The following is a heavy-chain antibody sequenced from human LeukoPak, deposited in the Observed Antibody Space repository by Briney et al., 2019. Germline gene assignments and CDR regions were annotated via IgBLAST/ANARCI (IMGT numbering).Heavy chain of an antibody. V-gene: IGHV1-58*01. CDR1: GFTFTSSA. D-gene: IGHD1-1*01. CDR3: ATDDVTTGTKTALGY. Sequence: SVKVSCKASGFTFTSSAVQWVRQARGEGLEWIGWIVVGSGNTNYAQKFQERVTINRDMSTSTAYMELSSLRSEDTAVYYCATDDVTTGTKTALGYWGQGTLVTVSS. CDR2: IVVGSGNT. J-gene: IGHJ4*02.